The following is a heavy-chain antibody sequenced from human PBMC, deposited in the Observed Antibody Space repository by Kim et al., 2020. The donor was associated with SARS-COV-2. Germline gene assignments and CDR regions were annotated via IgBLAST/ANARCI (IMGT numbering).Heavy chain of an antibody. CDR1: GLSFSGST. CDR2: IRSKANSYAT. J-gene: IGHJ6*02. D-gene: IGHD3-10*01. Sequence: GGSLRLSCAGSGLSFSGSTMHWVRQASGKGLEWVGRIRSKANSYATEYAASVKGRFTISRDDLKNTAYLQMNSLKTEDTAVYYCSPPEGGISGYYYGMDVWGQGTTVTVSS. V-gene: IGHV3-73*01. CDR3: SPPEGGISGYYYGMDV.